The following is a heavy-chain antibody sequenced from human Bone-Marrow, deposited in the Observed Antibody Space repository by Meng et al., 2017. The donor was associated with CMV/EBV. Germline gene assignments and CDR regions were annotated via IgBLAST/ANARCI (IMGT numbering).Heavy chain of an antibody. Sequence: GGSLRLSFAASGFTFSSYGMHWVRQAPGKGLEWVAFIRYDGSNKYHADSVKGRFTISRDNSKHTLYLQMNSLRAEDTAVYYCAKDVTAMVGYYFDYWGQGTLVTVSS. V-gene: IGHV3-30*02. CDR2: IRYDGSNK. D-gene: IGHD5-18*01. CDR3: AKDVTAMVGYYFDY. J-gene: IGHJ4*02. CDR1: GFTFSSYG.